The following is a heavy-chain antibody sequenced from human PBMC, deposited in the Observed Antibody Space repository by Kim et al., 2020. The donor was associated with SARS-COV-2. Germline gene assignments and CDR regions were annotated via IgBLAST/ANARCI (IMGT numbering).Heavy chain of an antibody. D-gene: IGHD2-2*02. CDR1: GFTFSSYA. CDR2: ISGSGGST. V-gene: IGHV3-23*01. J-gene: IGHJ4*02. Sequence: GGSLRLSCAASGFTFSSYAMSWVRQAPGKGLEWVSAISGSGGSTYYADSVKGRFTISRDSSKNTLYLQMNSLRAEDTAVYYCAKKGDIVVVPAATPSYWGQGTLVTVSS. CDR3: AKKGDIVVVPAATPSY.